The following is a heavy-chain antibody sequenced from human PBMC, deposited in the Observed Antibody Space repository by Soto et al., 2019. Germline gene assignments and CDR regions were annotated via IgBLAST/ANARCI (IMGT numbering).Heavy chain of an antibody. V-gene: IGHV5-51*01. CDR1: GYSFTSYS. J-gene: IGHJ4*02. Sequence: PGESLKISCQTSGYSFTSYSIGWVRQMPGKGLEWMGIIFPGDSDTTYSPSFQGQVTISADKSISTAYLQWSSLKASDTAMYYCATLSLYDISGVVWGQGTQVTVSS. D-gene: IGHD3-22*01. CDR3: ATLSLYDISGVV. CDR2: IFPGDSDT.